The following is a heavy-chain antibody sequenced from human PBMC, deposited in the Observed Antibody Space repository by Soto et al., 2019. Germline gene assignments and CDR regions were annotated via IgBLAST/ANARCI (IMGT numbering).Heavy chain of an antibody. V-gene: IGHV4-59*01. CDR1: GGSISSYY. Sequence: QVQLQESGPGLVKPSETLSLTCTVSGGSISSYYWNWIRQPPGKGLEWIGYIYNSGNTNYNPSLKSRFAISVDTSNNQFSLKLTSVTAADTAVYYCAAPPRYWGQGTLVTVSS. CDR2: IYNSGNT. CDR3: AAPPRY. J-gene: IGHJ4*02. D-gene: IGHD6-6*01.